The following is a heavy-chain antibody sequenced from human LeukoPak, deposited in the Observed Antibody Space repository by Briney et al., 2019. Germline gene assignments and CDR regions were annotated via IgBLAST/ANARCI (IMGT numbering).Heavy chain of an antibody. CDR3: ARDSHSSSWYSGDV. Sequence: ASVKVSCKASGYTFTGYYMHWVRQAPGQGLEWMGIINPSSGHTIYAQKFQGRVTMTRDTSTTTVYMELSSLRSEDTAVYYCARDSHSSSWYSGDVWGKGTTVTISS. CDR1: GYTFTGYY. V-gene: IGHV1-46*01. D-gene: IGHD6-13*01. J-gene: IGHJ6*04. CDR2: INPSSGHT.